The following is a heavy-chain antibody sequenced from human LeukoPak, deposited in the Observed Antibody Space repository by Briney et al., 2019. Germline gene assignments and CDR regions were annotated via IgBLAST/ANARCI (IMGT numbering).Heavy chain of an antibody. Sequence: ASVKVSCKASGYTFTGYYMHWVRQAPGQGLEWMGWINPNSGGTNYAQKFQGRVTMTRDTSISTAYMELSRLRSDDTAVYYCARAPSPITMIVVVPFDYWGQGILVTVSS. CDR3: ARAPSPITMIVVVPFDY. CDR2: INPNSGGT. CDR1: GYTFTGYY. J-gene: IGHJ4*02. V-gene: IGHV1-2*02. D-gene: IGHD3-22*01.